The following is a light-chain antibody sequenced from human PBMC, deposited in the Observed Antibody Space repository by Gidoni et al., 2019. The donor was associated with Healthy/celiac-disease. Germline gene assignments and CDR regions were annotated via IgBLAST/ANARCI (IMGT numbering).Light chain of an antibody. V-gene: IGKV3-11*01. CDR2: DAS. J-gene: IGKJ4*01. CDR3: QQRSNWPLT. Sequence: EIVLTQSPATLSLSPGERATLTCRASQRVSSYLAWYQQTPGQAPRLLIYDASNRATGIPARFSGSGSGTDFTLTISSLEPEDFAVYYCQQRSNWPLTFGGXTKVEIK. CDR1: QRVSSY.